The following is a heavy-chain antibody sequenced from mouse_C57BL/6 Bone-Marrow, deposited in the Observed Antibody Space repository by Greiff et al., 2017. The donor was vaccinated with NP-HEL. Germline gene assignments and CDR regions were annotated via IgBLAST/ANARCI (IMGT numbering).Heavy chain of an antibody. CDR3: TRSYDYGGDWYFDV. Sequence: EVNVVDSGGGLVQPGGSMKLSCAASGFTFSDAWMDWVRQSPEKGLEWVAEIRNKANNHATYYAESVKGRFTISRDDSKSSVYLQMNSLRAEDTGIYYCTRSYDYGGDWYFDVWGTGTTVTVSS. D-gene: IGHD2-4*01. J-gene: IGHJ1*03. V-gene: IGHV6-6*01. CDR2: IRNKANNHAT. CDR1: GFTFSDAW.